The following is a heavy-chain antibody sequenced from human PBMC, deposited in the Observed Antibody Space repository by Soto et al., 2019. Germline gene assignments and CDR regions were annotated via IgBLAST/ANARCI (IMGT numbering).Heavy chain of an antibody. CDR3: ARHYYDSSGSPFDY. J-gene: IGHJ4*02. Sequence: SETLSLTCTVSGGSINNYYWSWIRQPPGKGLEWIGYIYYTGSTNYNPSLKRRVTMSVDTPKNQFSLELSSVTAADTAVYYCARHYYDSSGSPFDYWGQGTLVTVSS. CDR1: GGSINNYY. V-gene: IGHV4-59*08. D-gene: IGHD3-22*01. CDR2: IYYTGST.